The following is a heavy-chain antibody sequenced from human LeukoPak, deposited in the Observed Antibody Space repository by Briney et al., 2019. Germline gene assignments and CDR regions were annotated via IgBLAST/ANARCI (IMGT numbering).Heavy chain of an antibody. CDR1: GFTFSTYS. V-gene: IGHV3-48*01. J-gene: IGHJ4*02. Sequence: GGSLRLSCAASGFTFSTYSMNWVRQAPGKGLEWVSFISSSSRTLYYADSVKGRFTISRDNAKDSLYLQMNSLRAEDAAVYYCARDQNGVYSSEYWGQGTLVTVSS. CDR2: ISSSSRTL. CDR3: ARDQNGVYSSEY. D-gene: IGHD4-17*01.